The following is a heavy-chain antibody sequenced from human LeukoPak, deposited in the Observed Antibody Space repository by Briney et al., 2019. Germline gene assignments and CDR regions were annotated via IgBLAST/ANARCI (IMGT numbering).Heavy chain of an antibody. CDR3: AKDGLIGTGSGLVYLDL. CDR1: GFTFTSYG. CDR2: ISGSGGDR. Sequence: GGSLRLSCAASGFTFTSYGMSWVRQAPGKGLEWVSAISGSGGDRYYADSVKGRFTISRDNSNNTVYLHMNSLRVEDTAVYYCAKDGLIGTGSGLVYLDLWGRGTLVTVSS. V-gene: IGHV3-23*01. D-gene: IGHD1-14*01. J-gene: IGHJ2*01.